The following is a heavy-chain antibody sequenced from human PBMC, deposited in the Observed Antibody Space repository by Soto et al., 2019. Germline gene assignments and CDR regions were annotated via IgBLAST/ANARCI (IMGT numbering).Heavy chain of an antibody. CDR3: ARLYRGFWSGYYGFYYFDY. V-gene: IGHV4-31*03. D-gene: IGHD3-3*01. CDR2: IYYSGST. CDR1: GGSISSGGYY. J-gene: IGHJ4*02. Sequence: SETLSLTCTVSGGSISSGGYYWSWIRQHPGKGLEWIGYIYYSGSTYYNPSLKSRVTISVDTSKNQFSLKLSSVTAADTALYYCARLYRGFWSGYYGFYYFDYWGQGTLVTVSS.